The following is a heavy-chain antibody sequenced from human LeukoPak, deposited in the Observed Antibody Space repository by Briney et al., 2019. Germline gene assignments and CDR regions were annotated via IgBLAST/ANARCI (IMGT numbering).Heavy chain of an antibody. V-gene: IGHV3-7*04. J-gene: IGHJ4*02. CDR3: ARDRGFSYGIDF. CDR2: IQQDGSEK. Sequence: PWGSLRLSCAASGFTFSDYWMSWVRQAPGRGLEWVANIQQDGSEKYYVDSVKGRFTISRDNAKKSLFLQVSSLRGGDTAVYYCARDRGFSYGIDFWGQGTLVTVSS. D-gene: IGHD5-18*01. CDR1: GFTFSDYW.